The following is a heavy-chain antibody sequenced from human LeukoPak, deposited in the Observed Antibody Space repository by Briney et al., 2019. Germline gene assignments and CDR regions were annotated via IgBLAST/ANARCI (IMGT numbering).Heavy chain of an antibody. J-gene: IGHJ6*02. CDR2: IYYSGGT. D-gene: IGHD3-9*01. CDR1: GGSISSGGYY. CDR3: ARDKRGGYDILTGYYYYYGMDV. V-gene: IGHV4-31*03. Sequence: SETLSLTCTVSGGSISSGGYYWSWIRQHPGKGLEWIGYIYYSGGTYYNPSLKSRVTISVDASKNQFSLKLSSVTAADTAVYYCARDKRGGYDILTGYYYYYGMDVWGQGTTVTVSS.